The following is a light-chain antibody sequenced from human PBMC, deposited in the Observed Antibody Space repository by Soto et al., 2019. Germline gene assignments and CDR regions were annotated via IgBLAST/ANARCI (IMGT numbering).Light chain of an antibody. V-gene: IGLV2-14*03. CDR2: DVS. J-gene: IGLJ1*01. CDR1: ISDVGGYNS. CDR3: CSFTSSSTPVYV. Sequence: QSALAQPASVSGSPGQSIAISCAGTISDVGGYNSVSWYQQHPGKAPKLMIYDVSNRPSGVSNRFSGSKSVNTASLTISGLQAEDEADYYCCSFTSSSTPVYVFGTGTKVTVL.